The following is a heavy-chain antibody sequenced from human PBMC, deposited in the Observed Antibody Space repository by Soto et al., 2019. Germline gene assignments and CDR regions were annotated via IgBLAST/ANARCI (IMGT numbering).Heavy chain of an antibody. CDR2: IIPIFGTA. CDR3: ASSVVDTAMAPYYYYYGMDV. Sequence: SVKVSCKAAGGTFSSYAISWVRQAPGQGLEWMGGIIPIFGTANYAQKFQGRVTITADESTSTAYMELSSLRSEDTAVYYCASSVVDTAMAPYYYYYGMDVWGQGTTVTVSS. CDR1: GGTFSSYA. V-gene: IGHV1-69*13. D-gene: IGHD5-18*01. J-gene: IGHJ6*02.